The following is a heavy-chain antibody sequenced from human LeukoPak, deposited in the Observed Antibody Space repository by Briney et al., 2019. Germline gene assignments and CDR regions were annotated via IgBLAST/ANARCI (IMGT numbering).Heavy chain of an antibody. D-gene: IGHD4-17*01. J-gene: IGHJ3*02. Sequence: SETLSLTCTVSGGSISSGDYYWSWIRQHPGKGLEWIGYIYYSGSTFYNPSLKSRVIISVDTSKNQFSLKLNSVTAADTAVYYCANTADAFDIWGQGTMVTVSS. CDR1: GGSISSGDYY. CDR2: IYYSGST. CDR3: ANTADAFDI. V-gene: IGHV4-31*02.